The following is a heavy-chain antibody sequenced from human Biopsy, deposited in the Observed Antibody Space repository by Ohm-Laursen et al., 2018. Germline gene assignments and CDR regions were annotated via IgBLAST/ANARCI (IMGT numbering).Heavy chain of an antibody. CDR2: ISPSSGGT. CDR3: ARDIMNPIGGLGARSDVFDV. J-gene: IGHJ3*01. Sequence: SVKVSCKASGYTFTDYFLHWVRQAPGQGPEWMGWISPSSGGTNYAQKFQGRVTMIRDTSATTGYMELSSLRSDDTAVYYCARDIMNPIGGLGARSDVFDVWGQGTMVTVSS. CDR1: GYTFTDYF. V-gene: IGHV1-2*02. D-gene: IGHD3-16*01.